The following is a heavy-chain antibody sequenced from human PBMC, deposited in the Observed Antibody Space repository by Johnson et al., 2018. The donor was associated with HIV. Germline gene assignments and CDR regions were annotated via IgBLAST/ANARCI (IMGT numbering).Heavy chain of an antibody. D-gene: IGHD1-1*01. CDR1: GFTFSSYD. J-gene: IGHJ3*02. CDR3: ARVRPKGSFDI. V-gene: IGHV3-13*01. Sequence: VQLVESGGGLVQPGGSLRLSCAASGFTFSSYDMHWVRQATGKGLEWVSAIGTAGDTYYPGSVKGRFTISRENAKNSLYLQMNSLRAEDTAVYYCARVRPKGSFDIWGQGTMVTVSS. CDR2: IGTAGDT.